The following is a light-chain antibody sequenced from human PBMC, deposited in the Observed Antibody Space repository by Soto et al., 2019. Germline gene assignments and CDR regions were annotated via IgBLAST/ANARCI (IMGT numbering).Light chain of an antibody. V-gene: IGLV4-69*02. J-gene: IGLJ2*01. CDR2: LNSDGSH. Sequence: QSVLTQSPSASASLGASVKLTCTLSSGHSSYTIAWHQQHPEKGPRYLMRLNSDGSHNKGDGIPDRFSGSSSGAERYLTISSLQSEDEADYYCQTWGTGFQIFGGGTKVTVL. CDR1: SGHSSYT. CDR3: QTWGTGFQI.